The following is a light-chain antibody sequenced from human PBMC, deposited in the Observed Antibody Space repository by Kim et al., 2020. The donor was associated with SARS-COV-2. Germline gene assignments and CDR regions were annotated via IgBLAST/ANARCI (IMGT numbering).Light chain of an antibody. CDR1: QSVSSSY. CDR2: GTS. CDR3: QQYASSPRT. V-gene: IGKV3-20*01. J-gene: IGKJ1*01. Sequence: SPGERATLSCRASQSVSSSYLAWYQQTSGQAPRLLIYGTSNRATGIPDRFSGSGSGTDFTLTISRLEPEDFAVYYCQQYASSPRTFGQGTKVDIK.